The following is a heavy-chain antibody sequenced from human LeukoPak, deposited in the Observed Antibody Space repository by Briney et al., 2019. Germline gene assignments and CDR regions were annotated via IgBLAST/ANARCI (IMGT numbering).Heavy chain of an antibody. Sequence: PSETLSLTCTVSGGSISGYYWSWIRQSPGKGLECIGYIYYSGSANNNPSLKSRVTISVDTSENQFSLKLSSVTAADTAVYYCARLATGTIDYWGQGTLVTVSS. J-gene: IGHJ4*02. V-gene: IGHV4-59*08. D-gene: IGHD1-14*01. CDR2: IYYSGSA. CDR3: ARLATGTIDY. CDR1: GGSISGYY.